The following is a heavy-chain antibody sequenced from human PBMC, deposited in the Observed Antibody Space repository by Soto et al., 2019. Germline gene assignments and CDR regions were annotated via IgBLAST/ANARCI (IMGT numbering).Heavy chain of an antibody. J-gene: IGHJ4*02. CDR2: IYFAGTT. CDR3: ARLGAYYQALDS. CDR1: DGSISPNY. Sequence: QVQLQESGPGLVKPSETLSLKCTVSDGSISPNYWTWIRQPPGKGLEWIGYIYFAGTTTYHPSLTSRVSISLDTSKNEVSLKLTSVTAADTAVYYCARLGAYYQALDSWGQGILVTVSS. D-gene: IGHD3-22*01. V-gene: IGHV4-59*08.